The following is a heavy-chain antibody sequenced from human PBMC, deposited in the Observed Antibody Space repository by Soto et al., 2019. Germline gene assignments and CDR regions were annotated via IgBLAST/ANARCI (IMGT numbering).Heavy chain of an antibody. V-gene: IGHV1-69*13. J-gene: IGHJ4*02. CDR3: ARDATHYYDSSGYKNFDY. Sequence: GASVKVSCKASGGTFSSYAISWVQQAPGQGLEWMGGIIPIFGTANYAQKFQGRVTITADESTSTAYMELSSLRSEDTAVYYCARDATHYYDSSGYKNFDYWGQGTLVTSPQ. D-gene: IGHD3-22*01. CDR1: GGTFSSYA. CDR2: IIPIFGTA.